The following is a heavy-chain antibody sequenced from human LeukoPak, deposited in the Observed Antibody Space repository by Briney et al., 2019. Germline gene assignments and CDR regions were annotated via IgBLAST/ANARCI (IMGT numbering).Heavy chain of an antibody. CDR3: ASWGIYYGMDV. V-gene: IGHV3-48*03. D-gene: IGHD3-16*01. CDR1: GFTFSSYE. CDR2: ISSSGSTI. Sequence: GSLRLSCAASGFTFSSYEMNWVRQAPGKGLEWVSYISSSGSTIYYADSVKGRFTISRDNAKNSLYLQMNSLRAEDTAVYYCASWGIYYGMDVWGKGTTVTVSS. J-gene: IGHJ6*04.